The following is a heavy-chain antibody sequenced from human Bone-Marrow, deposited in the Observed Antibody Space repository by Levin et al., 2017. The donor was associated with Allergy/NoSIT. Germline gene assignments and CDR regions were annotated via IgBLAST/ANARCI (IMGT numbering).Heavy chain of an antibody. Sequence: ASVKVSCKASGYTFTGYYIHWVRQAPGQGLEWMGRINPNSGGTNYAQKFQGRVTMTRDTSISTAYMELSRLRSADTPVYYCAREVSVYYGSGTYYNVPDRPYFDYWGQGTLVTVSS. CDR3: AREVSVYYGSGTYYNVPDRPYFDY. V-gene: IGHV1-2*06. D-gene: IGHD3-10*01. J-gene: IGHJ4*02. CDR1: GYTFTGYY. CDR2: INPNSGGT.